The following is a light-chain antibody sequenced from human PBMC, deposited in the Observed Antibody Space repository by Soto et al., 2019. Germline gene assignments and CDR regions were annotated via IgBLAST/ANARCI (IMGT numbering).Light chain of an antibody. CDR1: RSNIGTNY. CDR3: AAWDDSLSGPV. J-gene: IGLJ3*02. CDR2: SNS. Sequence: QSVLTQPPSASGTPGLRVTISCSGRRSNIGTNYVYWYQQFPGTAPKLLIYSNSHRPSGVPDRFSGSKSGTSASLAISGLRSDDEADYYCAAWDDSLSGPVFGGGTKLTVL. V-gene: IGLV1-47*02.